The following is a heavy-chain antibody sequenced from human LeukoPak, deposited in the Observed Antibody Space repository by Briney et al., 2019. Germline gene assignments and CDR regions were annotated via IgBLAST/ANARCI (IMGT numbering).Heavy chain of an antibody. J-gene: IGHJ4*02. Sequence: GGSLRLSCVASGFTFSNYGMHWVRQAPGKGLEWVAVISYDGRHKYYADSVKGRFTIPRDNSKNTLYLQMNSLRAEDTAMYYCARVPSIAAVGIRLDYWGQGTLVTVSS. V-gene: IGHV3-30*03. D-gene: IGHD6-13*01. CDR2: ISYDGRHK. CDR1: GFTFSNYG. CDR3: ARVPSIAAVGIRLDY.